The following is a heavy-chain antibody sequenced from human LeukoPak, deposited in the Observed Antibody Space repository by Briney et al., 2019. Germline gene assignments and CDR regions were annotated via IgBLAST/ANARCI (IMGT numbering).Heavy chain of an antibody. V-gene: IGHV4-59*08. Sequence: SETLSLTCTVSGGSISSYYWSWIRQPPGKGLEWIGYIYYSGSTNYNPSLKSRVTISVDTSKNQFSLKLSSVTAADTAVYYCARHRFTAGSGNDYWGQGTLVTVPS. CDR2: IYYSGST. J-gene: IGHJ4*02. CDR1: GGSISSYY. D-gene: IGHD3-10*01. CDR3: ARHRFTAGSGNDY.